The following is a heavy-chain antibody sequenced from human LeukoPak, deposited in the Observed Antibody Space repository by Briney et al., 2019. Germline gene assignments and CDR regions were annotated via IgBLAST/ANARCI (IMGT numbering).Heavy chain of an antibody. CDR1: GFSFSSYA. V-gene: IGHV3-23*01. CDR3: AKDHYDYVWGSYRPFDY. J-gene: IGHJ4*02. CDR2: MSSSDDGR. Sequence: GGSLRLSCATSGFSFSSYAMSWVRQAPGKGLEWVSAMSSSDDGRYYAASVRGRFTISRDNSKNTLYLQMNSLRAEDTAVYYCAKDHYDYVWGSYRPFDYWGQGTLVTVSS. D-gene: IGHD3-16*02.